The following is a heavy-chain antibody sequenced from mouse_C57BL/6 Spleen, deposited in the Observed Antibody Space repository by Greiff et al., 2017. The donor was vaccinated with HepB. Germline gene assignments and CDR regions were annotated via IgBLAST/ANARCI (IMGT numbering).Heavy chain of an antibody. CDR3: AREGEFMDY. J-gene: IGHJ4*01. V-gene: IGHV1-54*01. CDR1: GYPFTTYL. CDR2: INPGSGGT. Sequence: QVQLQQSGAELVRPGTSVKVSCKVSGYPFTTYLIEWVKQRPGQGLEWIGVINPGSGGTNYNEKFKGKATLTADKSSSTAYMQLSSLTSEDSAVYFCAREGEFMDYWGQGTTVTVSS.